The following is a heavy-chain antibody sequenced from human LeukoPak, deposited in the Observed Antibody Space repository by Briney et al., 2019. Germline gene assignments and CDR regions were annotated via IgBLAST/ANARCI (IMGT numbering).Heavy chain of an antibody. Sequence: SQTLSLTCAVSGGSISSDGYSWSWIRQPPGKGLVWIGYIYHSGSTYYNPSLKSRVTISVDRSKNQFSLKLSSVTAADTAVYYCARGYYDVFDYWGQGTLVTVSS. D-gene: IGHD3-22*01. J-gene: IGHJ4*02. V-gene: IGHV4-30-2*01. CDR3: ARGYYDVFDY. CDR1: GGSISSDGYS. CDR2: IYHSGST.